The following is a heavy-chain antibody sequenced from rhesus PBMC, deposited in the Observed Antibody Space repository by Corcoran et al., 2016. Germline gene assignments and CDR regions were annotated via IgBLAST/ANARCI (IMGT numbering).Heavy chain of an antibody. CDR1: GGSISSSNW. V-gene: IGHV4-93*02. CDR3: ARGYSAYSSVDS. CDR2: CYGSGGST. J-gene: IGHJ4*01. D-gene: IGHD5-30*01. Sequence: QVQLQESGPAVVKPSETLSLTCAVSGGSISSSNWWSWIRQSPGKGLEWIGGCYGSGGSTENYPSLKSRVTLSVDTSTNQLSLKLSSVTAADTALYYCARGYSAYSSVDSWGQGVLVTVSS.